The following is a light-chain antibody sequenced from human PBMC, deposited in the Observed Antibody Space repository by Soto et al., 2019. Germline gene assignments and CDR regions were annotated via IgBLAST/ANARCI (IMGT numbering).Light chain of an antibody. CDR2: GAS. V-gene: IGKV3-15*01. Sequence: EIVMSQSQATLSVSPGDRATLSCRASPSVSSNLAWFQQKPGQAPRLLMYGASTRATGIPARFSGSGSGTDFTLTISSLQSEDFAVYSCQQDNLWPLTFGGGTKVEIK. J-gene: IGKJ4*01. CDR3: QQDNLWPLT. CDR1: PSVSSN.